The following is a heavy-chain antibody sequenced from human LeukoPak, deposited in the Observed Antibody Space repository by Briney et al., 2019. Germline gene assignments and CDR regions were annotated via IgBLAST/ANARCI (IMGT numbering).Heavy chain of an antibody. CDR3: ARDYYDSSGYFDY. CDR2: IIPIFGTA. Sequence: ASVNVSCKASGGTFSSYAISWVRQAPGQGLEWMGGIIPIFGTANYARKFQGRVTITADESTSTAYMELSSLRSEDTAVYYCARDYYDSSGYFDYWGQGTLVTVSS. V-gene: IGHV1-69*13. J-gene: IGHJ4*02. D-gene: IGHD3-22*01. CDR1: GGTFSSYA.